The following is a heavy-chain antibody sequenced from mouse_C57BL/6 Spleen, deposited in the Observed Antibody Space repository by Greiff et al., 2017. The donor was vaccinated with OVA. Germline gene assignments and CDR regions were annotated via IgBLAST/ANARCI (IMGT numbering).Heavy chain of an antibody. J-gene: IGHJ2*01. V-gene: IGHV1-18*01. Sequence: EVQLQQSGPELVKPGASVKIPCKASGYTFTDYNMDWVKQSHGKSLEWIGDINPNNGGTIYNQKFKGQATLTVDKSSSTAYMELRSLTSEDTAVYYCERQGDGYYYFDYWGQGTTLTVSS. CDR1: GYTFTDYN. CDR2: INPNNGGT. D-gene: IGHD2-3*01. CDR3: ERQGDGYYYFDY.